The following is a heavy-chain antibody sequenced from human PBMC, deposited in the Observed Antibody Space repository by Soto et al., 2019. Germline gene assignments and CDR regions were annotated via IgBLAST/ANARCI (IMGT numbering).Heavy chain of an antibody. V-gene: IGHV1-69*01. CDR1: GGTVSSYA. CDR2: IIPIFGTA. J-gene: IGHJ6*02. D-gene: IGHD3-3*01. CDR3: VYDFDKYYYYGMDV. Sequence: QVQLVQSGAEVKKPGSSVKVSCKASGGTVSSYAISWVRQAPGQGLEWMGGIIPIFGTANYAQKFQGRVTITADESTSTAYMELSSLRSEATAVYYCVYDFDKYYYYGMDVWGQGTTVTVSS.